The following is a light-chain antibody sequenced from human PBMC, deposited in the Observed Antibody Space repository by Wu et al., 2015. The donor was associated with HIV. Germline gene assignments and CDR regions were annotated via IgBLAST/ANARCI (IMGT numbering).Light chain of an antibody. CDR2: GSA. CDR1: QSIGASY. J-gene: IGKJ2*03. V-gene: IGKV3-20*01. Sequence: EIVLTQSPGTLSFSPGETATLSCRASQSIGASYLAWYQQKPGQAPRLLIYGSATRATGTPDRFSGSGSGTDFTLIISGLEAEDFAVYYCQAYDSSSYSFGQGTKLEIK. CDR3: QAYDSSSYS.